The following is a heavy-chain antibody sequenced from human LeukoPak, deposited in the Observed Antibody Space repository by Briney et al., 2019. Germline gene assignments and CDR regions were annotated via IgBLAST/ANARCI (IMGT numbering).Heavy chain of an antibody. CDR1: GGSISSGSYY. CDR3: AGSYYYSYYYYMDV. Sequence: SETLSLTCTVSGGSISSGSYYWSWIRQPAGKGLEWIGRIYTSGSTNYNPSLKSRVTISVDTSKNQFSLKLSSVTAADTAVYYCAGSYYYSYYYYMDVWGKGTTVTVSS. J-gene: IGHJ6*03. D-gene: IGHD3-10*01. V-gene: IGHV4-61*02. CDR2: IYTSGST.